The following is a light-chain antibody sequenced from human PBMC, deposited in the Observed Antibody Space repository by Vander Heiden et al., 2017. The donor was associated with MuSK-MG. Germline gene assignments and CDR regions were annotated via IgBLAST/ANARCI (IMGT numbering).Light chain of an antibody. J-gene: IGKJ1*01. V-gene: IGKV1-NL1*01. CDR2: AAS. Sequence: DIQMTQSPSSLSASVGDRVTVTCRASQGISNSLAWYQQKPGKAPRLLLYAASRLESGVPSRFSGSGSGTDYTLTISSLQPEDFATYYCQQYYSTPWTFGQGTKVEIK. CDR1: QGISNS. CDR3: QQYYSTPWT.